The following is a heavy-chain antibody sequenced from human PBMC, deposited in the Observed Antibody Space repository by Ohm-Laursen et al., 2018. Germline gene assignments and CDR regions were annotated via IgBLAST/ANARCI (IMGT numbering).Heavy chain of an antibody. J-gene: IGHJ6*02. CDR3: ASHGGWPYYYYGMDV. D-gene: IGHD6-19*01. V-gene: IGHV1-2*02. CDR2: INPNSGGT. Sequence: SVKVSCNVSGYTFTGYYMHWVRQAPGQGLEWMGWINPNSGGTNYAQKFQGRVTMTRDTSISTAYMELSRLKSDDTAVYYCASHGGWPYYYYGMDVWGQGTTVTVSS. CDR1: GYTFTGYY.